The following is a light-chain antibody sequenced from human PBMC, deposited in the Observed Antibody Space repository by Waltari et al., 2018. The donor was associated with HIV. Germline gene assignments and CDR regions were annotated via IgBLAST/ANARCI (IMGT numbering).Light chain of an antibody. V-gene: IGLV1-51*02. CDR3: GTWDSNLSAWV. CDR2: ENN. Sequence: QSVLTQPPSVSAAPGQKVTFSCSGSTSNIGDNYVYWYRQLPGTAPKLLIYENNKRPSGIPDRFSGSKSGTSATLGITGLQTGDEADYYCGTWDSNLSAWVFGGGTKLTVL. CDR1: TSNIGDNY. J-gene: IGLJ3*02.